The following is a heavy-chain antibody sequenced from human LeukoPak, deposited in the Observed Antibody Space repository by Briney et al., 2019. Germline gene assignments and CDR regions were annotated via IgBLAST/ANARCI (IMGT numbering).Heavy chain of an antibody. CDR1: GGSISNYY. J-gene: IGHJ4*02. CDR3: ASSITIFGVAENFDY. Sequence: PSETLSLTCTVSGGSISNYYWSWLRQPPGKGLEWIGYIYYSGSTYYNPSLKSRVTISVDTSKNQFALKLSSVTAADTAVYYCASSITIFGVAENFDYWGQGTLVTVSS. D-gene: IGHD3-3*01. V-gene: IGHV4-59*06. CDR2: IYYSGST.